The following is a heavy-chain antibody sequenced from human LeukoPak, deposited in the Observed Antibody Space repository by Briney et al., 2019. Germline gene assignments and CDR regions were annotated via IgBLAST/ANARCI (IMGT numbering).Heavy chain of an antibody. J-gene: IGHJ4*02. Sequence: ASVKVSCKASGYTFTSYGISWVRQAPGQGLEWMGWISAYNGNTNYAQKLQGRVTMTTDTSTSTAYMELRSLRSDDTAVYYCASGTTMTSPPSFDYWGQGTLVTVSS. CDR2: ISAYNGNT. V-gene: IGHV1-18*01. CDR3: ASGTTMTSPPSFDY. CDR1: GYTFTSYG. D-gene: IGHD3-22*01.